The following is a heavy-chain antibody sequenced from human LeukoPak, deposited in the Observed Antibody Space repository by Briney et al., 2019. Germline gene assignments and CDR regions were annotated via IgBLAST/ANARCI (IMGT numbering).Heavy chain of an antibody. J-gene: IGHJ6*03. CDR1: GYTFTSYG. V-gene: IGHV1-18*01. D-gene: IGHD3-10*01. Sequence: ASVKVSCKASGYTFTSYGISWVRQAPGQGLEWMGWISAYNGNTNYAQKLQGRVTMTTDTSTSTAYMELRSLRSDDTAVYYCARDLHRVVVRGVPHYYYYMDVWGKGTTVTISS. CDR3: ARDLHRVVVRGVPHYYYYMDV. CDR2: ISAYNGNT.